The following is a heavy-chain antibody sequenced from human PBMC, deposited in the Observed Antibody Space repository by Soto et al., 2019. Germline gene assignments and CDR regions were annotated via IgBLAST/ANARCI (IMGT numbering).Heavy chain of an antibody. CDR2: ISGSGGST. J-gene: IGHJ4*02. D-gene: IGHD6-13*01. CDR1: GFAFSSYA. CDR3: AYSSTPYDY. Sequence: LRLSCAASGFAFSSYAMSWVRQAPGKGLEWVSAISGSGGSTYYADSVKGRFTISRDNSKNTLYLQMNSLRAEDTAVYYCAYSSTPYDYWGQGTLVTVSS. V-gene: IGHV3-23*01.